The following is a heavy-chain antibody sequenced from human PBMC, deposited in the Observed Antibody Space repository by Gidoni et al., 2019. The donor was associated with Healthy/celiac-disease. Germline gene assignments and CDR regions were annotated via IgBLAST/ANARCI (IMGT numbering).Heavy chain of an antibody. CDR1: GGSISSGGYY. CDR2: IYYSGST. D-gene: IGHD3-10*01. J-gene: IGHJ5*02. CDR3: ARDRVAMVRGVIINNWFDP. Sequence: QVQLQESGPGLVKPSQTLSLTCTVSGGSISSGGYYWSWIRQHPGKGLEWIGYIYYSGSTYYNPSLKSRVTISVDTSKNQFSLKLSSVTAADTAVYYCARDRVAMVRGVIINNWFDPWGQGTLVTVSS. V-gene: IGHV4-31*03.